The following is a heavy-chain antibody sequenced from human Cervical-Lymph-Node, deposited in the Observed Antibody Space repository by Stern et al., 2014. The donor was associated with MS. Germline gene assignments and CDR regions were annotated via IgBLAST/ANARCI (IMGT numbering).Heavy chain of an antibody. D-gene: IGHD3-22*01. CDR2: IYSGGST. V-gene: IGHV3-53*01. CDR1: GFTVSSNY. J-gene: IGHJ4*02. CDR3: ARDSSGYNYFDY. Sequence: EVQLVESGGGLIQPGGSLRLSCAASGFTVSSNYMSWVRQAPGKGLEWVSFIYSGGSTSYSDSVKVRFTISRDNSKNSLYLQMNSLRAEDTAVYYCARDSSGYNYFDYWGQGTLVTVSS.